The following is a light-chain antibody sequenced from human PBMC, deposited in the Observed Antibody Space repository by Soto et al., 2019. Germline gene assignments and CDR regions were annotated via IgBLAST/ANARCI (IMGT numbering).Light chain of an antibody. CDR3: QQSYSTPWT. J-gene: IGKJ1*01. CDR2: AAS. CDR1: QSISSW. Sequence: ITPSPSPLTAYVGDKVNITCRASQSISSWLAWYQQKPGKAPKLLIYAASSLQSGVPSRFSGSGSGTDFTLTISSLQPEDFATYYCQQSYSTPWTFGQGTKV. V-gene: IGKV1-39*01.